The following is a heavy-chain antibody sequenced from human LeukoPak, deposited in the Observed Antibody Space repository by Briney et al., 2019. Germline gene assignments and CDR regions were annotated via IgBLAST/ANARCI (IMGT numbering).Heavy chain of an antibody. V-gene: IGHV4-31*03. D-gene: IGHD6-6*01. Sequence: SQTLSLTCTISGGSISSGGYYWSWIRQHPGKGLEWIGYIYYSGSTYYNPSLKSRVTISVDTSKNQFSLKLSSVTAADTAVYYCARVGRSSSSDYWGQGTLVTVSS. CDR3: ARVGRSSSSDY. CDR2: IYYSGST. CDR1: GGSISSGGYY. J-gene: IGHJ4*02.